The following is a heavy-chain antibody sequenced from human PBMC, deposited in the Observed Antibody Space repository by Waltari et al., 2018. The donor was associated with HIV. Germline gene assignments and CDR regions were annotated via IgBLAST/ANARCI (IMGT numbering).Heavy chain of an antibody. CDR1: GGSFSDYY. V-gene: IGHV4-34*02. J-gene: IGHJ4*02. CDR2: IDQRRNT. CDR3: ATLRSITEGPPIDS. Sequence: QVQLQPWGAGLLKPSETMSLTCAVYGGSFSDYYWSWIRQPPGKGLEWICEIDQRRNTNYNPSLKGRVTISLDTSKNQFSLKLTSVTAADTALYYCATLRSITEGPPIDSWGQGTLVTVSS.